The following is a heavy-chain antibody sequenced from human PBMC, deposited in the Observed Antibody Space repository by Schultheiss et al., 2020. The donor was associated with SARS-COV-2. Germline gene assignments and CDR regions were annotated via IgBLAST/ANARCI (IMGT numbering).Heavy chain of an antibody. V-gene: IGHV3-13*04. D-gene: IGHD5-24*01. CDR1: GFTFSSYD. CDR2: IGTAGDT. CDR3: ARDPDGYLVYHHGMDV. Sequence: GESLKISCAASGFTFSSYDMHWVRQATGKGLEWVSAIGTAGDTYYQGSVKGRFTVSRDNAGNTLYLQMNSLRPEDTAVYYCARDPDGYLVYHHGMDVWGQGTTVTVSS. J-gene: IGHJ6*02.